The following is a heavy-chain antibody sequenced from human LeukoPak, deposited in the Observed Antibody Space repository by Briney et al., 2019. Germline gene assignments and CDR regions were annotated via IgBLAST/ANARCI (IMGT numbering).Heavy chain of an antibody. CDR1: GGSISSGGYY. Sequence: SQTLSLTCTVSGGSISSGGYYWSWIRQHPGKGLEWIGYIYYSGSTYYNPSLKSRVTISVDTSKTQFSLKLSSVPAADTAVYYCARGGRITMVRGVIIGEKYYFDYWGQGTLVTVSS. CDR3: ARGGRITMVRGVIIGEKYYFDY. CDR2: IYYSGST. J-gene: IGHJ4*02. V-gene: IGHV4-31*03. D-gene: IGHD3-10*01.